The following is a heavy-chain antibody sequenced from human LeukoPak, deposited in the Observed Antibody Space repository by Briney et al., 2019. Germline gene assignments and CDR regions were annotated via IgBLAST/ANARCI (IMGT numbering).Heavy chain of an antibody. J-gene: IGHJ4*02. CDR3: ARLGTAEGTLEDY. D-gene: IGHD6-13*01. CDR2: IKHVGSEK. Sequence: PGGSLRLSCAASGFTFSNYWMSWVRQPPGKGLEWVANIKHVGSEKYCVDSVEGRFTISRDNAKNSLHLQINSLRAEDTGVYDCARLGTAEGTLEDYWGQGTLVTVSS. V-gene: IGHV3-7*01. CDR1: GFTFSNYW.